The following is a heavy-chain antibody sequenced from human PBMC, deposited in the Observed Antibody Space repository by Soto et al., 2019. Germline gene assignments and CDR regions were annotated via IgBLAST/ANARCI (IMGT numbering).Heavy chain of an antibody. D-gene: IGHD6-6*01. CDR1: GYTFSTYG. Sequence: GASVKVSCKASGYTFSTYGISWVRQAPGQGLEWMGWISAYNGNTNYAQKFQGRVTMTTDTFTSTAYMELRSLRSDDTAVYYCARDLIAVRPGWFDPWGQGTLVTVS. CDR2: ISAYNGNT. V-gene: IGHV1-18*01. J-gene: IGHJ5*02. CDR3: ARDLIAVRPGWFDP.